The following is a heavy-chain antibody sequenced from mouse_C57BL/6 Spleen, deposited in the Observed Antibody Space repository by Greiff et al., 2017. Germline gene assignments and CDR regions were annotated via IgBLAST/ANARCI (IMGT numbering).Heavy chain of an antibody. CDR3: ARWCGNYDPYYAMDY. Sequence: QVQLQQPGAELVKPGASVKLSCKASGYTFTSYWMQWVKQRPGQGLEWIGEIDPSDSCTNYNQKFKGKATLTVDTSSSTAYMQLSSLTSEDSAVYYCARWCGNYDPYYAMDYWGQGTSVTVSS. J-gene: IGHJ4*01. CDR1: GYTFTSYW. V-gene: IGHV1-50*01. CDR2: IDPSDSCT. D-gene: IGHD2-1*01.